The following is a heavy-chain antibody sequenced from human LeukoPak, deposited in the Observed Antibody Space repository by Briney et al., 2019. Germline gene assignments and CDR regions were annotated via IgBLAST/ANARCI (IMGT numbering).Heavy chain of an antibody. D-gene: IGHD6-19*01. J-gene: IGHJ5*02. CDR2: ISGDGGTT. CDR1: GFTFSSYA. CDR3: ARDHISSGWYRGFDP. Sequence: GGSLRLSCAASGFTFSSYAMHWVRQAPGKGLEYVSAISGDGGTTYYPNSVKGRFTISRDNSKNTLYLQMNRLRAEDTAVYYCARDHISSGWYRGFDPWGQGTLVTVSS. V-gene: IGHV3-64*01.